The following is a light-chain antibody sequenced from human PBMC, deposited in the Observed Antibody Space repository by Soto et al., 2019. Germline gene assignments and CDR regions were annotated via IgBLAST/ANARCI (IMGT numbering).Light chain of an antibody. CDR2: WAS. CDR1: QSVLYRSNNKNY. J-gene: IGKJ3*01. V-gene: IGKV4-1*01. Sequence: DIVMTQSPDSLAVSLGERATINCKSSQSVLYRSNNKNYLAWYQQKPGQPPKLLIYWASTREFGVPDRFSGSGSGTDFTLTISSLQAEDVAVYYCQQYYSTPFTFGPGTKVDIK. CDR3: QQYYSTPFT.